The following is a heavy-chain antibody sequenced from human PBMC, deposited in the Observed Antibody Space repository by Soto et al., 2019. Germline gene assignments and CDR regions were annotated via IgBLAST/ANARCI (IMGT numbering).Heavy chain of an antibody. J-gene: IGHJ4*02. D-gene: IGHD6-13*01. CDR1: GYTFTSYG. CDR2: ISAYNGNT. CDR3: ARESSSSCHDY. Sequence: QVQLVQSGAEVKKPGASVKVSCKASGYTFTSYGISWVRQAPGQGLEWMGWISAYNGNTNYAQKHQGRVTKTTVTSTSTAYMVLRSLSSDYTAMYYWARESSSSCHDYWGQGTLVTVSS. V-gene: IGHV1-18*01.